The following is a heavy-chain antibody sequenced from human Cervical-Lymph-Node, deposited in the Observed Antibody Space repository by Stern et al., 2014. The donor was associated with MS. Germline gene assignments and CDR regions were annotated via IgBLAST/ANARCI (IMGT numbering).Heavy chain of an antibody. CDR2: INLSGGST. Sequence: VQLVESGAEVKKPGASVKVSCKASGYTFTNYYMHWVRQAPGQGLEWMGTINLSGGSTRYAQKFQGRVTMTRDTSTSTVYMELSSLRSEDTAVYYCAREEAGHRLGMMDVWGLGITVTVSS. CDR3: AREEAGHRLGMMDV. V-gene: IGHV1-46*01. D-gene: IGHD6-19*01. CDR1: GYTFTNYY. J-gene: IGHJ6*02.